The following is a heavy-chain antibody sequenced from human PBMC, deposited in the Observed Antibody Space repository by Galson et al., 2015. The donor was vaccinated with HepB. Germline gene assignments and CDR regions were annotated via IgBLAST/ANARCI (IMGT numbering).Heavy chain of an antibody. V-gene: IGHV4-61*01. Sequence: SETLSLTCTVSGGSVSSDNYYWTWIRQPPGKELEWIGYISYSGNTNYNPSLKSRVTLSLDTSRTQFSLKLSSVTAADTAVYYCARSPGWNCSGGSCYSIDFVYWGQGTPVTVSS. CDR2: ISYSGNT. CDR3: ARSPGWNCSGGSCYSIDFVY. CDR1: GGSVSSDNYY. D-gene: IGHD2-15*01. J-gene: IGHJ4*02.